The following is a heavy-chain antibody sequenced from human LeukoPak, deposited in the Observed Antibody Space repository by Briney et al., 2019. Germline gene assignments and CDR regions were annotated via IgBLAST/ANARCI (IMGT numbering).Heavy chain of an antibody. CDR2: FHYRSGN. D-gene: IGHD2-2*01. J-gene: IGHJ4*02. Sequence: STLLFLSCTVSGASNSSSSSYSGFIQPPPGGLQQWLGSFHYRSGNYYHPACNPFPLCGVTVYADTSKHQFSLSVTSMTAADTAVYYCASRYCSSNSCHFIGVYWGQGTMITVSS. CDR1: GASNSSSSSY. V-gene: IGHV4-39*01. CDR3: ASRYCSSNSCHFIGVY.